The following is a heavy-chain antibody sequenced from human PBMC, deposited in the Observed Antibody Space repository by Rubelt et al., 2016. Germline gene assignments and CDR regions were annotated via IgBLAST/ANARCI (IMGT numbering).Heavy chain of an antibody. V-gene: IGHV4-39*07. CDR3: ALTTIMPGMDV. Sequence: QLQLQESGPGLVKPSETLSLTCTVSGGSISSSSYYWGWIRQPPGKGLEWIGSIYHSGSTYYNPSLKSRVTISVDTSKNQFSLTLSSVTAADTAVYYCALTTIMPGMDVWGQGTTVTVSS. D-gene: IGHD2-21*02. CDR2: IYHSGST. CDR1: GGSISSSSYY. J-gene: IGHJ6*02.